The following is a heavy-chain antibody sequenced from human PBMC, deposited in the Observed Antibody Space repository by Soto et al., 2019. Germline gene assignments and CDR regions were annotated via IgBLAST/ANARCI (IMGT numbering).Heavy chain of an antibody. CDR2: INHSGST. V-gene: IGHV4-34*01. D-gene: IGHD3-22*01. CDR3: ARAVVYRRIYYDSSGYPLPGTY. J-gene: IGHJ4*02. CDR1: GGSFSGYY. Sequence: PSETLSLTCAVYGGSFSGYYWSWIRQPPGKGLEWIGEINHSGSTNYNPSLKSRVTISVDTSKNQFSLKLSSVTAADTAVSYCARAVVYRRIYYDSSGYPLPGTYWGQGTLVTVSS.